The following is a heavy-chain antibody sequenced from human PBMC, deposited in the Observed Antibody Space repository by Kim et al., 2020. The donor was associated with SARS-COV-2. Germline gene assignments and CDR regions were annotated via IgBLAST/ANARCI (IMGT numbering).Heavy chain of an antibody. J-gene: IGHJ6*02. V-gene: IGHV3-30*04. CDR2: ISYDGSNK. D-gene: IGHD6-13*01. Sequence: GGSLRLSCAASGFTFSSYAMHWVRQAPGKGLEWVAVISYDGSNKYYADSVKGRFTISRDNSKNTLYLQMNSLRAEDTAVYYCARDSRYSSSWYQWEEYYYYYGMDVWGQGTTVTVSS. CDR1: GFTFSSYA. CDR3: ARDSRYSSSWYQWEEYYYYYGMDV.